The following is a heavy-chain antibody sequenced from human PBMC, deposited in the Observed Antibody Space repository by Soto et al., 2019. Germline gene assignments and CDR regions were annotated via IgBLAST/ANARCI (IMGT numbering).Heavy chain of an antibody. CDR2: VHYDGKKK. D-gene: IGHD3-3*01. CDR1: GFPFSRYV. J-gene: IGHJ6*02. Sequence: PGGSLRLSCAASGFPFSRYVMHWVRQASGKGLEWVAVVHYDGKKKYYADSVRGRFTISRDNSENILYLQMNSLRPDDTAVYFCARETSYDFWSGPQTMDVWGQGTTVTVSS. V-gene: IGHV3-33*08. CDR3: ARETSYDFWSGPQTMDV.